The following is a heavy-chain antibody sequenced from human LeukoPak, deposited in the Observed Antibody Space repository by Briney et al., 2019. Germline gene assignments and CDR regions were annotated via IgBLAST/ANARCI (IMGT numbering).Heavy chain of an antibody. D-gene: IGHD2-2*01. CDR2: INHSGSA. CDR1: GGSFSGYN. CDR3: ARNAGDQDS. V-gene: IGHV4-34*01. J-gene: IGHJ4*02. Sequence: SETLSLTCAVFGGSFSGYNWSWIRQPPGKGLEWIGEINHSGSANYNPSLKSRVTISVDTSKNQFSLELSSVTAADTAVYYCARNAGDQDSWGQGTLVTVSS.